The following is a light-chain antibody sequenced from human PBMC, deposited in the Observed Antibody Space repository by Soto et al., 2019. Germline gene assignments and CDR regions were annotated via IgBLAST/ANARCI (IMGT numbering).Light chain of an antibody. V-gene: IGKV3-20*01. CDR1: QSVSSSY. CDR3: QQYGSSLLT. J-gene: IGKJ4*01. CDR2: GAS. Sequence: EIVMTQSPATLSVSPGERAPLSCRASQSVSSSYLAWYQQKPGQAPRLLIYGASSRATGIPDRFSGSGSGTDFTLTISRLEPEDFAVYYCQQYGSSLLTFGGGTKVDIK.